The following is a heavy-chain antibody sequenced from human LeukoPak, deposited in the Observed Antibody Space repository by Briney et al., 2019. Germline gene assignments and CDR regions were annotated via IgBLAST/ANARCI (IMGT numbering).Heavy chain of an antibody. CDR1: GGSISSYY. J-gene: IGHJ2*01. CDR3: ARGGDYVAWYFDL. V-gene: IGHV4-59*01. D-gene: IGHD4-17*01. Sequence: SETLSLTCTVSGGSISSYYWSWIRQPPGKGLEWIGYIYYSGSTNYNPSLKSRVTISVDTSKNQFSLKLSSVTAADTAVYYCARGGDYVAWYFDLWGRGTLATVSS. CDR2: IYYSGST.